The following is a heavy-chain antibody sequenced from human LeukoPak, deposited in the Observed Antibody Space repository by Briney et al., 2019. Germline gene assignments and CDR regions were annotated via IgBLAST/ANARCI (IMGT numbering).Heavy chain of an antibody. CDR3: ARDTYAADHYYYYYMDV. D-gene: IGHD4/OR15-4a*01. Sequence: SETLSLTCTVSGGSISSYYWSWIRQPPGKGLEWIGYIYYSGSTNYNPSLKSRVTISVDTSKNQFSLKLSSVTAADTAVYYCARDTYAADHYYYYYMDVWGKGTTVTVSS. V-gene: IGHV4-59*12. CDR1: GGSISSYY. CDR2: IYYSGST. J-gene: IGHJ6*03.